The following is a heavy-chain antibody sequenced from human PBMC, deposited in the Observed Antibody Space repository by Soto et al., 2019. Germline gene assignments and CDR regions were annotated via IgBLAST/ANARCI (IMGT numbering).Heavy chain of an antibody. D-gene: IGHD2-8*01. V-gene: IGHV6-1*01. CDR1: GDSVSTNSAT. J-gene: IGHJ5*01. Sequence: QVQLQQSGPGLVKPSQTLSLTCAISGDSVSTNSATWAWIRQSPSRGLEWLGRTYYRSTWDYDYAASVKGRININPDTSNNQVSRHLDSVTPDDTAVYYCARLIGNSWLDSWGQGTLVTVSS. CDR3: ARLIGNSWLDS. CDR2: TYYRSTWDY.